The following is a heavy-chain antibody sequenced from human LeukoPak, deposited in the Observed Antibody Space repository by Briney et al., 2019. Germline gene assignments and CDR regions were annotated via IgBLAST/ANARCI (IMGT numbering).Heavy chain of an antibody. CDR1: GFTFSSYA. D-gene: IGHD3-22*01. CDR2: TSGSGDGT. Sequence: GGSLRLSCAASGFTFSSYAMSWFRQAPAKGLEWVSATSGSGDGTFYADSVKGRFTISRDNSKNTLYLQMNSLRAEDTAIYYCAKLRDFFDSSGQFDYWGQGTLVTVSS. J-gene: IGHJ4*02. V-gene: IGHV3-23*01. CDR3: AKLRDFFDSSGQFDY.